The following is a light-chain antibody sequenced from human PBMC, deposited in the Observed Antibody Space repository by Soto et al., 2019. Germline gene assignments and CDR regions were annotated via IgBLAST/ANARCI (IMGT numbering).Light chain of an antibody. CDR2: EGN. CDR3: SSYAGSRDV. CDR1: SSDVGGYNY. V-gene: IGLV2-8*01. Sequence: QSALTQPPSASGSPGQSVAISCTGTSSDVGGYNYVSWYQQHPGKAPNLMIYEGNKRASGVPDRGSGSKSGNTASLTGSGLQAEDEADYYCSSYAGSRDVFGTGTKLTVL. J-gene: IGLJ1*01.